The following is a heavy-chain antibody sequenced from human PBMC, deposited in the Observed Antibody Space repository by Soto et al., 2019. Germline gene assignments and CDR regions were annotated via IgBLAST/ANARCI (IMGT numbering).Heavy chain of an antibody. V-gene: IGHV1-18*01. CDR1: GYTFTSYS. Sequence: GASVKVSCKASGYTFTSYSISWVRQAPGQGLEWMGWISAYNGNTNYAQKLQGRVTMTTDTSTSTAYMELRSLRSDDTAVYYCARDPGYYDSSGYYVDYWGQGTLVTVSS. CDR2: ISAYNGNT. D-gene: IGHD3-22*01. J-gene: IGHJ4*02. CDR3: ARDPGYYDSSGYYVDY.